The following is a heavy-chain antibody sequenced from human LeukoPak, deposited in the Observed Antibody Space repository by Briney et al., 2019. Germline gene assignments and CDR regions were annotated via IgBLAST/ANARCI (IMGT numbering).Heavy chain of an antibody. J-gene: IGHJ3*02. CDR2: IIPILGIA. D-gene: IGHD2-15*01. CDR1: GGTFSSYT. CDR3: ARGRYCSGGSCYSGSGAFDI. V-gene: IGHV1-69*02. Sequence: SVKVSCKASGGTFSSYTISWVRQAPGQGLEWMGRIIPILGIANYAQKFQGRVTITADKSTSTAYMGLSSLRSEDTAVYYCARGRYCSGGSCYSGSGAFDIWGQGTMVTVSS.